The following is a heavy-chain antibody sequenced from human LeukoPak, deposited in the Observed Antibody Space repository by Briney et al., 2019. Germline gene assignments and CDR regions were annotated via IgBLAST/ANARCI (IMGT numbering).Heavy chain of an antibody. CDR2: ISAYNGNT. J-gene: IGHJ4*02. CDR1: GYTFTSYG. D-gene: IGHD5-12*01. Sequence: GASVKVSCKASGYTFTSYGISWVRQAPGQGLEWMGWISAYNGNTNYAQKPQGRVTMTTDTSTSTAYMELRSLRSDDTAVYYCARGSVDIVATPILYWGQGTLVTVSS. CDR3: ARGSVDIVATPILY. V-gene: IGHV1-18*01.